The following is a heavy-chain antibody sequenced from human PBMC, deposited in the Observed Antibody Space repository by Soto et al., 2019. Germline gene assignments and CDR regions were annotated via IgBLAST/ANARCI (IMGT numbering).Heavy chain of an antibody. CDR3: VKDRASNSWPSRDV. J-gene: IGHJ6*02. CDR1: GYTFTRNG. Sequence: QVHLVQSGAEVKKPGASVNVSCKTSGYTFTRNGISWVRQAPGQGLEWMGWISPNSGNIKYAQKLQGRVIMTTDTSTSTAYTELRSLRSDATAVSYCVKDRASNSWPSRDVWGPGTTVTVSS. CDR2: ISPNSGNI. D-gene: IGHD2-2*01. V-gene: IGHV1-18*01.